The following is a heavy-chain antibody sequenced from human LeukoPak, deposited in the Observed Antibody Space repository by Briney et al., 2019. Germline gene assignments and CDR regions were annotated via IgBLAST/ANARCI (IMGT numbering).Heavy chain of an antibody. CDR1: GYSFTNYG. V-gene: IGHV1-18*01. Sequence: GASVKVSCKASGYSFTNYGITWIREAPGQGPEWLGWISGYTANAHYAQNVQGRVTLTTDTSTSTAYMELRGLTSDDTAMYYCARVGRGCSSIRCYWEDWFDPWGQGTLVIVSS. J-gene: IGHJ5*02. CDR3: ARVGRGCSSIRCYWEDWFDP. CDR2: ISGYTANA. D-gene: IGHD2-2*01.